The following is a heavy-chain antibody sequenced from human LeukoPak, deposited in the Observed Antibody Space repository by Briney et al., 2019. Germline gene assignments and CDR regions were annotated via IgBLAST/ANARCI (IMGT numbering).Heavy chain of an antibody. CDR3: ARVNYDILTGYYRANWFGP. CDR2: ISAYNGNT. J-gene: IGHJ5*02. V-gene: IGHV1-18*01. Sequence: GASVKVSCKASGYTFTSYGISWVRQAPGQGLEWMGWISAYNGNTNYAQKLQGRVTMTTDTSTSTAYMELRSLRSDDTAVYYCARVNYDILTGYYRANWFGPWGQGTLVTVSS. D-gene: IGHD3-9*01. CDR1: GYTFTSYG.